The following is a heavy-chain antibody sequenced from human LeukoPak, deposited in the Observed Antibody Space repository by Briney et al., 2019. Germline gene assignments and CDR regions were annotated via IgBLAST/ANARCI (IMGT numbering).Heavy chain of an antibody. CDR3: ARLYDYGDYSFDY. D-gene: IGHD4-17*01. CDR2: IYYSGST. Sequence: SETLSLTCTVSGGSISSYYWSWIRQPPGKGLEWIGYIYYSGSTNYNPSLKSRVTIAVDTSKNQFSLKLSSVTAADTAVYYCARLYDYGDYSFDYWGQGTLVTVSS. J-gene: IGHJ4*02. CDR1: GGSISSYY. V-gene: IGHV4-59*01.